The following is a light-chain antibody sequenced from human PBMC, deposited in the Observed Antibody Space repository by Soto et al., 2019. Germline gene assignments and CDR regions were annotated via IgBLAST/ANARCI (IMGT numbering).Light chain of an antibody. V-gene: IGKV3-20*01. Sequence: EIVLAQSPGTLSLSSGERATLSCRASQSVGGNYLAWYQQKPGQAPRLLIYGASNRATGIPDRFSGSGSGTDFTLTISRLEPEDFAVYYCQQYGGPPPITFGGGTRVEIK. J-gene: IGKJ4*01. CDR2: GAS. CDR3: QQYGGPPPIT. CDR1: QSVGGNY.